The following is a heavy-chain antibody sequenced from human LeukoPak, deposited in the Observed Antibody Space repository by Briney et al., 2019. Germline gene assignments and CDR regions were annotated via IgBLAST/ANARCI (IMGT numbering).Heavy chain of an antibody. CDR3: ARTSSSWFHYYGMDV. Sequence: ASVKVSCKASGYTFTSYDINWVRQAAGQGLEWMGWMNPNSGNTGYAQKFQGRVTMTRNTSISTAYMELSSLRSEDTAVYYCARTSSSWFHYYGMDVWGQGTTVTVSS. V-gene: IGHV1-8*01. CDR1: GYTFTSYD. D-gene: IGHD6-13*01. CDR2: MNPNSGNT. J-gene: IGHJ6*02.